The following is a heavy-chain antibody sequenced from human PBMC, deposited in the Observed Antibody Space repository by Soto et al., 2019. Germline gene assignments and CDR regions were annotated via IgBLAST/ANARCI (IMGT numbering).Heavy chain of an antibody. V-gene: IGHV1-18*04. CDR1: GYTFTSYG. Sequence: GASVKVSCKASGYTFTSYGISWVRQAPGQGLEWMGWISAYNGNTNYAQKLQGRVTMTTDTSTSTAYMELRSLRSDDTAVYYCARDHRATNWGTRWLDPWGQGTLVTVSS. D-gene: IGHD7-27*01. CDR3: ARDHRATNWGTRWLDP. CDR2: ISAYNGNT. J-gene: IGHJ5*02.